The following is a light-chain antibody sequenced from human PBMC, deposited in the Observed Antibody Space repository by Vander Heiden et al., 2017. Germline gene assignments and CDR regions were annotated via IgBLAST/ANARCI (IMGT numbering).Light chain of an antibody. Sequence: DMQMKQSPSSLSASVGDRVTITCRASQSISSYLNWYQQKPGKAPKLLIYAASSLQSGVPSRFSGSGYGTDFTLTISSRQPEDFAPYYRQQIDSNPPWTFGQGTKVEIK. CDR3: QQIDSNPPWT. J-gene: IGKJ1*01. V-gene: IGKV1-39*01. CDR1: QSISSY. CDR2: AAS.